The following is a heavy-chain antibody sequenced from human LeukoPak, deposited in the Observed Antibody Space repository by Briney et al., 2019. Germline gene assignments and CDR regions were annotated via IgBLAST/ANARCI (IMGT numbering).Heavy chain of an antibody. CDR3: ARSPHRRDGYNFDY. D-gene: IGHD5-24*01. CDR2: VRSSSSTI. Sequence: GGSLRLSCAASGGTFSSYSMNWVRQAPGKGLGWFSYVRSSSSTIYYADSVKGRFTISRDNAKNSLYLPMNSLSDDDTAVYYCARSPHRRDGYNFDYWGEGTLVTVSS. V-gene: IGHV3-48*02. J-gene: IGHJ4*02. CDR1: GGTFSSYS.